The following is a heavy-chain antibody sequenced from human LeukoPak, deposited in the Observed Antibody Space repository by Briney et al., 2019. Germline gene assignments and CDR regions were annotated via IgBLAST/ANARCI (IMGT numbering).Heavy chain of an antibody. V-gene: IGHV3-21*01. CDR2: ISSSSPYI. CDR3: ARLRGTSGYDDY. J-gene: IGHJ4*02. Sequence: GGSLRLSCAASGFTFSTYTMNWVRQAPGKGLEWVSSISSSSPYIYYADSVKGGFTISRDNAQNSLYLQMSSLRVEDTAVYYCARLRGTSGYDDYWGQGTLVIVSS. CDR1: GFTFSTYT. D-gene: IGHD3-16*01.